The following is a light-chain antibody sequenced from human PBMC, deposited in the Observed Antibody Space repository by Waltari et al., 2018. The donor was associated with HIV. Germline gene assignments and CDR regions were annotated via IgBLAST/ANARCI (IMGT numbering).Light chain of an antibody. J-gene: IGKJ2*03. Sequence: DIVMTQPPLSLPVTPGEPASISCRSSQSLLHSNGYNYLDWYLQKPGQSPQLLIFLGSNRASGVPDRLSGSGSGTDFTLKISRVEAEDVGVYYCMQALQTPYSFGQGTKLEIK. CDR1: QSLLHSNGYNY. V-gene: IGKV2-28*01. CDR3: MQALQTPYS. CDR2: LGS.